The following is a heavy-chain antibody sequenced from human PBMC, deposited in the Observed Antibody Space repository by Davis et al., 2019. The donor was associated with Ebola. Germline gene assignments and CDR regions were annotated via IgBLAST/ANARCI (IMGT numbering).Heavy chain of an antibody. D-gene: IGHD2-8*01. CDR3: AKGMSRSAYYAMDV. V-gene: IGHV3-23*01. CDR2: TSSGGSTT. Sequence: PGGSLRLSCAASGFIFNNYAMTWVRQAPGRGLEWVSTTSSGGSTTYYADSVKGRFTISRDNSKNTLYLQMNSLRVDDTAVYYCAKGMSRSAYYAMDVWGQGTTVTVSS. J-gene: IGHJ6*02. CDR1: GFIFNNYA.